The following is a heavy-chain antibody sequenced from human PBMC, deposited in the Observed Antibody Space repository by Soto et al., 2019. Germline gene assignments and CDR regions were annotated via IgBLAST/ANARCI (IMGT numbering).Heavy chain of an antibody. V-gene: IGHV3-7*01. D-gene: IGHD5-12*01. CDR2: IKQDGSEK. J-gene: IGHJ6*03. CDR1: GSPFVSNW. CDR3: AREEVATIIYYYSYMDV. Sequence: GGPLSLSCAALGSPFVSNWRSWAPKAQGKGLEWVANIKQDGSEKYYVDSVKGRFTISRDNAKNSLYLQMNSLRAEDTAVYYCAREEVATIIYYYSYMDVWGKGTTVTVSS.